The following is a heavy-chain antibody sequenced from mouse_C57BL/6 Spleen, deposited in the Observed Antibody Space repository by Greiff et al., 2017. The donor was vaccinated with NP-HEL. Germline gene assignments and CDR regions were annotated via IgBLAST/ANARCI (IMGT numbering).Heavy chain of an antibody. CDR1: GYTFTSYW. CDR2: IHPNSGST. V-gene: IGHV1-64*01. D-gene: IGHD2-5*01. CDR3: ATPYSNPFGY. Sequence: QVQLQQPGAELVKPGASVKLSCKASGYTFTSYWMHWVKPRPGQGLEWIGMIHPNSGSTNYNEKLKSKATLTVDKSSSTAYMQLSSLTSEDSAVYYCATPYSNPFGYWGQGTTLTVSS. J-gene: IGHJ2*01.